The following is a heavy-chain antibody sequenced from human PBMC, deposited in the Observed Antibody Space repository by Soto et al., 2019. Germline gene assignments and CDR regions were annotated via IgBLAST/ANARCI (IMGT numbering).Heavy chain of an antibody. CDR1: GGSIGTYY. CDR2: IYYRGNT. CDR3: ARHPGYYDILTGYTTYYFDY. D-gene: IGHD3-9*01. Sequence: SETLSLTCTVSGGSIGTYYWSWIRQPPGKGLDWIGYIYYRGNTDYNPSLKSRVTISLDTPKNQFSLKLSSVTAVDTAVYYCARHPGYYDILTGYTTYYFDYWGQGILVTVSS. J-gene: IGHJ4*02. V-gene: IGHV4-59*08.